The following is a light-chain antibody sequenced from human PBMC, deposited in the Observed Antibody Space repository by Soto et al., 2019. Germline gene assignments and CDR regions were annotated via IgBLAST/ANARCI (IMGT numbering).Light chain of an antibody. V-gene: IGLV1-44*01. CDR3: ATWDDSRNGV. CDR2: TNN. J-gene: IGLJ1*01. CDR1: TSNIESHS. Sequence: QAVVTQPPAASGTPGQRIIISCSGSTSNIESHSVNWYQKVPGTAPKLLIITNNQRPSGVPDRFSGSKSGASASLVISGLQSEDEATYYCATWDDSRNGVFGTGTKVTVL.